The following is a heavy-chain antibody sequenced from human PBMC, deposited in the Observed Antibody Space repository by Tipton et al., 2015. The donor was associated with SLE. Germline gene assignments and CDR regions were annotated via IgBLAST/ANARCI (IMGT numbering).Heavy chain of an antibody. CDR2: ISPYNGNT. V-gene: IGHV1-18*01. J-gene: IGHJ4*02. CDR3: ARVLVTWGLGY. D-gene: IGHD3-3*02. CDR1: DYTFITYG. Sequence: QSGPEVKKPGASVKVSCRPSDYTFITYGISWVRQAPGQGLEWMGWISPYNGNTNYAQKLQGRVTMTTDTSTSTAYMELSRLRSDDTAVYYCARVLVTWGLGYWGQGTLVTVSS.